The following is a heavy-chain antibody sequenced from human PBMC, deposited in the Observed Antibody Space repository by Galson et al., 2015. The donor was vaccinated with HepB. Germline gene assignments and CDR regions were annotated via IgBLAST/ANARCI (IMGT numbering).Heavy chain of an antibody. V-gene: IGHV3-15*01. J-gene: IGHJ4*02. CDR3: STTYYKDSRYKRAYYFDS. CDR2: IKSIIDGGTT. CDR1: GFTFSNVW. D-gene: IGHD1-1*01. Sequence: SLRLSCAASGFTFSNVWMTWVRQAPGKGLEWVGRIKSIIDGGTTDYAAPVKGRFTISRDDSKNTLYLHMNSLKTEDTAVYFCSTTYYKDSRYKRAYYFDSWGQGTLVTVSS.